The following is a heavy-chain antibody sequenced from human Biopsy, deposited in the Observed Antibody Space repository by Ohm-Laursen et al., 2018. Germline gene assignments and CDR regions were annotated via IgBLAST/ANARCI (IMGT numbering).Heavy chain of an antibody. CDR2: IYNTGSA. D-gene: IGHD3-22*01. J-gene: IGHJ3*02. CDR3: VRDLPYYENSGYGAFDM. V-gene: IGHV4-4*07. Sequence: SDTLSLTCTVSGGFISTYYWNWIRQPAGKALEWIGRIYNTGSANYNPSLQSRVTMSVDTSKNQFSLKMSSVTAADTAVYYCVRDLPYYENSGYGAFDMWGQGTMVTVSS. CDR1: GGFISTYY.